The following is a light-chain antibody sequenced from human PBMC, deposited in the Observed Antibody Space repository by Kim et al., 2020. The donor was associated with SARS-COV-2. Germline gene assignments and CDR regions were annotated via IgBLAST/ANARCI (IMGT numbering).Light chain of an antibody. V-gene: IGLV2-14*03. J-gene: IGLJ3*02. CDR2: DVS. CDR1: STAAGGYNV. Sequence: GQSITIPCTGTSTAAGGYNVVSSYPQHPGKAPQLMIYDVSNRPSGVSNRFSGSESGNAAFLTISGLQAEDEADYYCSSYTISSTRVFGGGTQLTVL. CDR3: SSYTISSTRV.